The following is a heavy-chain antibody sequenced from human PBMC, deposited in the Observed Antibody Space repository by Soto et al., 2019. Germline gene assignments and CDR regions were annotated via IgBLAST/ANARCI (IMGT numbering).Heavy chain of an antibody. J-gene: IGHJ5*01. CDR2: IGGLGSDT. CDR1: SFTLGTFA. CDR3: AKDAVPYNGKWDWFDS. Sequence: DVQLLESGGGLVQPGGSLTSSFAAPSFTLGTFALAWPRQAQGRGLGWSSSIGGLGSDTYYADPVKGRFTISRDNSKNTLYLQMDGLRDEDTALYYCAKDAVPYNGKWDWFDSWGQGTLVIVS. D-gene: IGHD1-20*01. V-gene: IGHV3-23*01.